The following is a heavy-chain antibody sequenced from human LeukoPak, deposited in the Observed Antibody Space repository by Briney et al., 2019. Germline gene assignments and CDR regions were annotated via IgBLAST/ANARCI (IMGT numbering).Heavy chain of an antibody. Sequence: SETLSLTCTVSGGSISSSSYYWGWIRQPPGKGLEWIGSIYYSGSTYYNPSLKRRVTISVDTSKNPFSLTLSSVTAAHTAVYYCARVQNGDYDSGWFDPWGQGTLVTVSS. J-gene: IGHJ5*02. V-gene: IGHV4-39*01. D-gene: IGHD4-17*01. CDR3: ARVQNGDYDSGWFDP. CDR2: IYYSGST. CDR1: GGSISSSSYY.